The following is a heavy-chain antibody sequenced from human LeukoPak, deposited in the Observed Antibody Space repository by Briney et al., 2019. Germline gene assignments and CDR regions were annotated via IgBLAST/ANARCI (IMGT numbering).Heavy chain of an antibody. V-gene: IGHV1-69*01. J-gene: IGHJ3*02. CDR2: IIPIFRTA. D-gene: IGHD2-2*01. CDR1: GCTFSSCA. Sequence: SVKVSCKGSGCTFSSCAISWVRQAPGQGLEWMGGIIPIFRTANYAQKFQGGVTITADESTSSAYVEVSRLRCEDTCGCCFARDKDFSSWDAFDIWGQGTMVTASS. CDR3: ARDKDFSSWDAFDI.